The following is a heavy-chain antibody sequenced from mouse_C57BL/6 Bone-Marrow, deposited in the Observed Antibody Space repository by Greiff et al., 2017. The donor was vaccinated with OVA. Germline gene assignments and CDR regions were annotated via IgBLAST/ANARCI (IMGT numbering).Heavy chain of an antibody. CDR1: GYTFTSYW. D-gene: IGHD2-5*01. V-gene: IGHV1-64*01. Sequence: QVQLQQPGAELVKPGASVKLSCKTSGYTFTSYWMHWVKQRPGQGLEWIGMIHPNSGSTNYDEKFKSKAIMTVDKSSSTVYMQISSLTSEDSAVYYCARGGFYYSNYVGWYFDVWGTGTTITVSS. J-gene: IGHJ1*03. CDR2: IHPNSGST. CDR3: ARGGFYYSNYVGWYFDV.